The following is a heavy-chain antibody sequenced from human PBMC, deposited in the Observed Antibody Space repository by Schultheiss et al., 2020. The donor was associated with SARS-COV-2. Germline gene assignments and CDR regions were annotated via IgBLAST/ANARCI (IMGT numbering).Heavy chain of an antibody. J-gene: IGHJ4*02. CDR2: IVVDSGNT. CDR1: GGTFSSYA. V-gene: IGHV1-69*13. CDR3: ARGSTVTTDY. Sequence: SVKVSCKASGGTFSSYAISWVRQARGQRLEWIGWIVVDSGNTNYAQKFQGRVTITADESTSTAYMELSSLRSEDTAVYYCARGSTVTTDYWGQGTLVTVSS. D-gene: IGHD4-17*01.